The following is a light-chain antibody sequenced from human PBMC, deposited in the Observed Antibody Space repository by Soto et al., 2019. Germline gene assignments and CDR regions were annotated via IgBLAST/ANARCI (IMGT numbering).Light chain of an antibody. J-gene: IGLJ3*02. V-gene: IGLV1-40*01. Sequence: QSVLTQPASVSGAPGQTITMSCTGSGSNVGASYDVHWYQVLPGAGPRLLIYKNNNRPSGVPDRFSGSKSGTSASLAITGLRAEDEADYYCRSYDNILSGPLFGGGTKLTVL. CDR1: GSNVGASYD. CDR3: RSYDNILSGPL. CDR2: KNN.